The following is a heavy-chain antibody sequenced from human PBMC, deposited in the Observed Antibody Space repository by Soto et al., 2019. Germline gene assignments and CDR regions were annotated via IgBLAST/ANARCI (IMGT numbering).Heavy chain of an antibody. CDR3: AKDAGYCSGGSCYPYYFDY. D-gene: IGHD2-15*01. J-gene: IGHJ4*02. Sequence: GGSLRLSCAASGFTFSSYAMSWVRQAPGKGLEWVSAIGGSGGSTYYADSVKGRFTISRDNSKNTLYLQMNSLRAEDTAVYYCAKDAGYCSGGSCYPYYFDYWGQGTLVTVSS. CDR1: GFTFSSYA. V-gene: IGHV3-23*01. CDR2: IGGSGGST.